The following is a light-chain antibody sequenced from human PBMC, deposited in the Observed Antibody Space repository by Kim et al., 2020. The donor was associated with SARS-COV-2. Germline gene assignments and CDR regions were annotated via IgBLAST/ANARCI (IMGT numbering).Light chain of an antibody. V-gene: IGKV3-15*01. Sequence: SPGESVTLSCRASQSVRNNLAWYQHNPGQPPRLLLYSASTRATDIPARFSGSGSGTEFTLTISSLQSEDFAVYYCQQYDNWPPVTFGGGTKVDIK. CDR1: QSVRNN. CDR2: SAS. CDR3: QQYDNWPPVT. J-gene: IGKJ4*01.